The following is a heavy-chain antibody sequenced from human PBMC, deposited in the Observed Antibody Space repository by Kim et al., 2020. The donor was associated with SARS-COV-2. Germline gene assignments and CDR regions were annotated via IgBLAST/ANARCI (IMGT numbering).Heavy chain of an antibody. J-gene: IGHJ5*02. CDR1: GFVFKNAW. D-gene: IGHD3-16*02. CDR3: TGDDYLWGTYRP. CDR2: IKSKSDGGTI. V-gene: IGHV3-15*01. Sequence: GGSLRLSCAASGFVFKNAWMSWVRQAPGKGLEWIGRIKSKSDGGTIDYAAPVKGRFSISRDDPGNSLYLQMNSLKIEDTALYYCTGDDYLWGTYRPWGQGTLVTVSS.